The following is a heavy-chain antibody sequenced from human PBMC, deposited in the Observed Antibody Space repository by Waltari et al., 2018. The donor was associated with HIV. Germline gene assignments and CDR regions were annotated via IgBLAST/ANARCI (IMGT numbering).Heavy chain of an antibody. J-gene: IGHJ2*01. CDR3: AREGGYDSSGYLRGFDL. Sequence: EMKLVESGGGLVQPGGSLRLSVAASGFTFRSDAMIWFRQAPEKGLEWVAYFSSSRNIIYYADSVKGRFTISRDNAKNSLYLQMNSLRAEETAVYYCAREGGYDSSGYLRGFDLWGRGTLVTV. CDR1: GFTFRSDA. D-gene: IGHD3-22*01. CDR2: FSSSRNII. V-gene: IGHV3-48*03.